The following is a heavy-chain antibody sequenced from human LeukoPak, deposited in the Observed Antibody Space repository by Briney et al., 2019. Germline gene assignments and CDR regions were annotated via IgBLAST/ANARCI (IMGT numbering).Heavy chain of an antibody. CDR3: ARDQATNDFPDAFDI. CDR1: GFTFSSYS. Sequence: GGSLRLSCAASGFTFSSYSMNCVRQAPGKGLEWVSSISSSSSYIYYADSVKGRFTISRDNAKNSLYLQMNSLRAEDTAVYYCARDQATNDFPDAFDIWGQGTMVTVSS. J-gene: IGHJ3*02. V-gene: IGHV3-21*01. CDR2: ISSSSSYI. D-gene: IGHD3-3*01.